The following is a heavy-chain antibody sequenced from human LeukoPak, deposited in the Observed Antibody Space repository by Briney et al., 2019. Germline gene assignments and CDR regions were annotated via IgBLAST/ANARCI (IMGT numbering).Heavy chain of an antibody. CDR1: GFTFDDYA. J-gene: IGHJ6*02. CDR2: ISGDGGST. Sequence: GSLRLSCAASGFTFDDYAMHWVRQAPGKGLEWVSLISGDGGSTYYADSVKGRFTISRDNSKSSLYLQMNSLRTEDTALYYCAKDTALGTTMDVWGQGTTVTVSS. V-gene: IGHV3-43*02. CDR3: AKDTALGTTMDV. D-gene: IGHD1-14*01.